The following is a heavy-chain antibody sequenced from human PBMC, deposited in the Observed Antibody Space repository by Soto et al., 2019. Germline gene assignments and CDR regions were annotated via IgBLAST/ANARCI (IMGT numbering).Heavy chain of an antibody. Sequence: GGSLRLSCAASGFTFSSYSMNWVRQAPGKGLEWVSYISSSSSTIYYADSVKGRFTISRDNAKNSLYLQMNSLRAEDTAVYYCSRSRGITWIQLWKPFDYWGQGTLVTGSS. CDR2: ISSSSSTI. CDR1: GFTFSSYS. V-gene: IGHV3-48*01. CDR3: SRSRGITWIQLWKPFDY. J-gene: IGHJ4*02. D-gene: IGHD5-18*01.